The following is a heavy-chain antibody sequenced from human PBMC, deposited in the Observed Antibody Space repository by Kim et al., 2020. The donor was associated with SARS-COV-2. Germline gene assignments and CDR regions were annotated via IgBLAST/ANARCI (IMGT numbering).Heavy chain of an antibody. J-gene: IGHJ4*02. Sequence: SQTLSLTCAISGDTVSNNRGVWNWIRQSPSRGLEWLGRTYYRSNWYTDYAVSVESRIAIIPDTSQNQFSLHLYSVTPEDTAVYFCARDAPGSSYFDYWSQGTLLTVSS. CDR1: GDTVSNNRGV. CDR3: ARDAPGSSYFDY. D-gene: IGHD6-13*01. V-gene: IGHV6-1*01. CDR2: TYYRSNWYT.